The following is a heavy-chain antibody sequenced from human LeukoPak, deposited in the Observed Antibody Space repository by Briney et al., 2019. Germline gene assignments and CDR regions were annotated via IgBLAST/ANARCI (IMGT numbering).Heavy chain of an antibody. D-gene: IGHD6-19*01. CDR1: GFTLSTNG. CDR3: ATGGAVAGRFAY. V-gene: IGHV3-30*03. J-gene: IGHJ4*02. CDR2: ISHDGNSK. Sequence: GGSLRLSCAASGFTLSTNGMHWVRQAPGKGLEWVAMISHDGNSKQYADLVKGRFTISRDNTKNSLFLQMNSLRAEDTAVYYCATGGAVAGRFAYWGQGTLVTVSS.